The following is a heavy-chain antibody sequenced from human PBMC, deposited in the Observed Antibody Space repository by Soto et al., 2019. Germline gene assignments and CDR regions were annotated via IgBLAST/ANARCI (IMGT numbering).Heavy chain of an antibody. V-gene: IGHV4-34*01. CDR1: GGSFSGYY. D-gene: IGHD3-3*01. CDR3: ARDRPVYYDFWSGPHYGMDV. CDR2: INHSGST. J-gene: IGHJ6*02. Sequence: SETLSLTCAVYGGSFSGYYWSWIRQPPGKGLEWIGEINHSGSTNYNPSLKSRVTISVDTSKNQFSLKLSSVTAADTAVYYCARDRPVYYDFWSGPHYGMDVWGQGTTVTVSS.